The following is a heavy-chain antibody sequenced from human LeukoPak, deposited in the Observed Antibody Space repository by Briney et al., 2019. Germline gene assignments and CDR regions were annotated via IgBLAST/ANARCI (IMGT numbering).Heavy chain of an antibody. CDR1: GYTFTSYY. Sequence: GASVKVSCKASGYTFTSYYMQWVRQAPGQGLEWMGIINPSGGSTSYAQKFQGRVTMTRDTSTSTVYMDLSSLRSEDAAVYYCAREGRKDGGENDSSLDYWGQGTLVTVSS. V-gene: IGHV1-46*01. CDR3: AREGRKDGGENDSSLDY. D-gene: IGHD4-23*01. CDR2: INPSGGST. J-gene: IGHJ4*02.